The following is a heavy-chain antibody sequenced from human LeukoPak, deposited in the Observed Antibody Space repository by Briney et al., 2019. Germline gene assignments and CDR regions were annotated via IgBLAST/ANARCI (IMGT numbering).Heavy chain of an antibody. D-gene: IGHD3-10*01. CDR1: GFTFSKYA. CDR3: AKYISDSGAYYAFDY. V-gene: IGHV3-23*01. Sequence: GGSLRLSCAASGFTFSKYAMSWGGQAPGKGLEWGSAITVRGTITYYTDSVKGRFTISRDDSDNPLSLQMDSLSAEDTALYYCAKYISDSGAYYAFDYWGQGTLVTVSS. J-gene: IGHJ4*02. CDR2: ITVRGTIT.